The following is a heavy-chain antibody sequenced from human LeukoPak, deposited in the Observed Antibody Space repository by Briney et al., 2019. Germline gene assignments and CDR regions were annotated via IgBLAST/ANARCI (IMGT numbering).Heavy chain of an antibody. J-gene: IGHJ6*02. CDR1: GGSISSYY. D-gene: IGHD3-3*01. Sequence: SETLSLTCTVSGGSISSYYWSWIRQPPGKGLEWIGYIYYSGSTNYNPSLKSRVTISVDTSKNQFSLKLSSVTAADTAVYYCASSITIFGVVPAYYYGMDVWGQGTTVTVSS. V-gene: IGHV4-59*08. CDR3: ASSITIFGVVPAYYYGMDV. CDR2: IYYSGST.